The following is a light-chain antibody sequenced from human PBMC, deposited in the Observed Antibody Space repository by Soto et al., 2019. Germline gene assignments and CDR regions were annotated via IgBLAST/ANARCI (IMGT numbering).Light chain of an antibody. Sequence: DIQMTQSPSSLSASVGDRVTITCRASQGIRNDLGWYQQKPGKAPKRLIYAASSLQSGVPSRFSGSGSGTDFTLTISRLEPEDFAVYYCQLYGSSSTWTFGQGTKVEIK. CDR1: QGIRND. CDR2: AAS. J-gene: IGKJ1*01. V-gene: IGKV1-17*01. CDR3: QLYGSSSTWT.